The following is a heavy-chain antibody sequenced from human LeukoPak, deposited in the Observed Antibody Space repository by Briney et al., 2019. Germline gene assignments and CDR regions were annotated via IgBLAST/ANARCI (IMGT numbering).Heavy chain of an antibody. V-gene: IGHV4-39*01. J-gene: IGHJ4*02. CDR3: ARHRVGDYGLYYFDY. CDR2: IYYNGST. CDR1: GGSISSRSYY. Sequence: SETLSLTCTVSGGSISSRSYYWGWIRQPPGKGLEWIGSIYYNGSTYYNPSLKSRVTISVDTSKNQFSPKVTSVTAADTAVYYCARHRVGDYGLYYFDYWGQGTLVTVSS. D-gene: IGHD4-17*01.